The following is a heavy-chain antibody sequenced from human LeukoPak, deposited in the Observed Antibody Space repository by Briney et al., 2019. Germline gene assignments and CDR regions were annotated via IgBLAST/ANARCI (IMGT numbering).Heavy chain of an antibody. Sequence: PGGSLRLSCAASGLSFSSYAMTWVRQAPGKGLECISAISGSAGTTYYADSVKGRFTISRDNSKTTLYLQMSSLRAEDTAVYYCAKGALEWTYYFDYWGQGTLVTVSS. CDR1: GLSFSSYA. D-gene: IGHD3-3*01. CDR2: ISGSAGTT. CDR3: AKGALEWTYYFDY. V-gene: IGHV3-23*01. J-gene: IGHJ4*02.